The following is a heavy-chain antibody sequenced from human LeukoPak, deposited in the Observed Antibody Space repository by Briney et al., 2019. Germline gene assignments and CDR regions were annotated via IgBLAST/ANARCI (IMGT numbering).Heavy chain of an antibody. V-gene: IGHV1-8*02. CDR1: GFGFSSYG. CDR3: ARGSYGMDV. CDR2: ISGYTGRT. J-gene: IGHJ6*02. Sequence: ASVKVSCKASGFGFSSYGINWVRQAPGQRLEWMGWISGYTGRTKYLQKMRGRVTMTRNTSISTAYMELSSLRSEDTAVYYCARGSYGMDVWGQGTTVTVSS.